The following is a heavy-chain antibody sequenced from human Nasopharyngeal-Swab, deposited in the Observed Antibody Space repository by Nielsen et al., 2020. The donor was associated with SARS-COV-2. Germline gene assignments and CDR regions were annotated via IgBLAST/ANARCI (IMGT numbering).Heavy chain of an antibody. CDR1: GFTFSSYA. Sequence: GGSLRLSCAASGFTFSSYAMHWVRQAPGKGLEWVAVISYDGSNKYYADSVKGRFTISRDNSKNTLYLQMNSLRAEDTAVYYCARVGYYYDSSGYYLHFDYWGQGTLVTVSS. J-gene: IGHJ4*02. D-gene: IGHD3-22*01. V-gene: IGHV3-30*04. CDR3: ARVGYYYDSSGYYLHFDY. CDR2: ISYDGSNK.